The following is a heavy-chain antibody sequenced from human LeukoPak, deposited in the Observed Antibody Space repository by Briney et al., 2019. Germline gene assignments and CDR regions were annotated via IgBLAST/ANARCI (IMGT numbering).Heavy chain of an antibody. CDR2: MNPNSGNT. D-gene: IGHD3-10*01. V-gene: IGHV1-8*01. J-gene: IGHJ5*02. CDR3: ARVVTMVRGVTRVGYNWFDP. Sequence: GASVKVSCKASGYTFTSYDINWVRQATGQGLEWMGWMNPNSGNTGYAQKFQGRVTMTRNTSISTAYMELSSLRSEDTAVYYCARVVTMVRGVTRVGYNWFDPWGQGTLVTVSS. CDR1: GYTFTSYD.